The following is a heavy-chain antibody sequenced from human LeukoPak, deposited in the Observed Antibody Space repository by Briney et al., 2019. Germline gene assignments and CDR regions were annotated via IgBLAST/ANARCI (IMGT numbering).Heavy chain of an antibody. CDR1: GGTFSTYP. Sequence: SVKVSCKSSGGTFSTYPIAWVRQAPGQGLEWMGRIIPILGMTNYAQKFQGRVTFTAEESTSTAYMDLSSLTSEDTAVYYCAREGFGEWEQLPFVHWCQGTLVSVSS. CDR3: AREGFGEWEQLPFVH. V-gene: IGHV1-69*04. CDR2: IIPILGMT. D-gene: IGHD3-16*01. J-gene: IGHJ4*02.